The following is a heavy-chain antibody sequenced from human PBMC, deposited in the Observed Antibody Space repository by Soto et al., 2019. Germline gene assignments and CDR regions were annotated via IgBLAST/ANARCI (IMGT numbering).Heavy chain of an antibody. CDR1: GYTFTSYG. V-gene: IGHV1-18*01. CDR3: ARDSFRRGVYYDAFDI. CDR2: ISAYNGNT. D-gene: IGHD3-10*01. J-gene: IGHJ3*02. Sequence: QVQLVQSGGVVKKPGASVKVSCKASGYTFTSYGISWVPQAPGHGLEWMGWISAYNGNTNYAQKLQGRVTMTTDTSTSTAYMELRSLRSDDTAVYYCARDSFRRGVYYDAFDIWGQGTMVTVSS.